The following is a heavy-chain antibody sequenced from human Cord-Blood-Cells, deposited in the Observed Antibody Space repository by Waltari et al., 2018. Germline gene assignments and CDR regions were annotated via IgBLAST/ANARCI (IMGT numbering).Heavy chain of an antibody. J-gene: IGHJ4*02. CDR2: FDPKDGET. Sequence: QVQLVQSGAEVKKPRASVKVPCKVSGYTLTELSMHWVRQAPGKGLEWMGGFDPKDGETIYAQKFQGRVTMTEDTSTDTAYMELSSLRSEDTAVYYCATDCMRLNRCGGSYWGQGTLVTVSS. V-gene: IGHV1-24*01. CDR1: GYTLTELS. CDR3: ATDCMRLNRCGGSY. D-gene: IGHD3-16*01.